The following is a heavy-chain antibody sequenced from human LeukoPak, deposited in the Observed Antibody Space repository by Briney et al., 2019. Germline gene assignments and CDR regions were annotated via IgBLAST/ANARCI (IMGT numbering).Heavy chain of an antibody. D-gene: IGHD5-18*01. J-gene: IGHJ4*02. CDR2: IYSGGST. CDR1: GFTVSSNY. CDR3: ASSQDTAMVEFY. Sequence: PGGSLRLSCAASGFTVSSNYMSWVRPAPGKGLEWVSVIYSGGSTYYADSVKGRFTISRDNSKNTLYLQMNSLRAEDTAVYYCASSQDTAMVEFYWGQGTLVTVSS. V-gene: IGHV3-53*01.